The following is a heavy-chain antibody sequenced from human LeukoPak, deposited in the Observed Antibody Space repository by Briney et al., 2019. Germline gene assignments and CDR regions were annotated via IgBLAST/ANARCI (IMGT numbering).Heavy chain of an antibody. CDR1: GGSISSYY. J-gene: IGHJ5*02. Sequence: PSETLSLTCTVSGGSISSYYWTWIRQPPGKGLEWIGYIYYSGSTNYNPSLKSRVTISVDTSKSQFSLKLSSVTAADTAVYYCARRGTPGTNLNWFDPWGQGTLVTVSS. D-gene: IGHD1-1*01. V-gene: IGHV4-59*01. CDR3: ARRGTPGTNLNWFDP. CDR2: IYYSGST.